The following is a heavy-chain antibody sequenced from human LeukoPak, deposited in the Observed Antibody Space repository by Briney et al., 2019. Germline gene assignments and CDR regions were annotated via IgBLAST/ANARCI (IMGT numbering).Heavy chain of an antibody. CDR2: MYPGNSDT. CDR1: GYSLTNFW. D-gene: IGHD3-16*01. Sequence: GESLKISCKASGYSLTNFWIGWVRQTPGKGLEWIGSMYPGNSDTRYSPSFQGHVTISADSSSTTAYLQWSSLKATDTAMFYCARTVGGDYFDYWGQGTLVTVSS. V-gene: IGHV5-51*01. CDR3: ARTVGGDYFDY. J-gene: IGHJ4*02.